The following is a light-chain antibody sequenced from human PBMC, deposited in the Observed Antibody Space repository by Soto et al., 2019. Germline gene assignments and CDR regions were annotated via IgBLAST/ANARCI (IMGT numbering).Light chain of an antibody. CDR2: EVS. CDR1: SSDVGGYNF. CDR3: SSYAGSNIVV. V-gene: IGLV2-8*01. J-gene: IGLJ2*01. Sequence: QYALTQPPSASGSPGQSVTISCTGNSSDVGGYNFVSWYQQHPGKAPKLMIYEVSERPSGVPDRFSGSKSGNTASLTVSGLQAEDEADYYCSSYAGSNIVVFGGGTKLTVL.